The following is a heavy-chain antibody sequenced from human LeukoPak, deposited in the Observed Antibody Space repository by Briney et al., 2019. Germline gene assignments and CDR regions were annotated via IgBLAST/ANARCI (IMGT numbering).Heavy chain of an antibody. V-gene: IGHV1-8*01. Sequence: GASVKVSCKASGYTFTSYDINWVRQATGQGLEWMGWMNPNSGNTGYAQKFQGRVTMTRDTSISTAYMELSRLRSDDTAVYYCARGGTMIVVVDYWGQGTLVTVSS. CDR3: ARGGTMIVVVDY. J-gene: IGHJ4*02. D-gene: IGHD3-22*01. CDR1: GYTFTSYD. CDR2: MNPNSGNT.